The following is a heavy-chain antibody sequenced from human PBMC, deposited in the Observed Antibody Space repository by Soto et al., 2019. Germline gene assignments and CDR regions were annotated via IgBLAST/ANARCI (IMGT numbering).Heavy chain of an antibody. CDR3: ARVRDRYCSGGSCYLGPWFDP. V-gene: IGHV4-31*03. Sequence: SETLSLTCTVSGGSISSGGYYWSWIRQHPGKGLEWIGYIYYSGSTYYNPSLKSRVTISVDTSKNQFSLKLSSVTAADTAVYYCARVRDRYCSGGSCYLGPWFDPWGQGTLVTVSS. J-gene: IGHJ5*02. CDR2: IYYSGST. CDR1: GGSISSGGYY. D-gene: IGHD2-15*01.